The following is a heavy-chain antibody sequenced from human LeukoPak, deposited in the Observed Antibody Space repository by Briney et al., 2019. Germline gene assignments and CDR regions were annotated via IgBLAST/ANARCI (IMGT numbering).Heavy chain of an antibody. V-gene: IGHV4-39*07. D-gene: IGHD5-18*01. CDR1: GGSISSSSYY. CDR2: IYYSGST. J-gene: IGHJ6*03. CDR3: ARDRHSYGRLYYYYYYMDV. Sequence: SETLSLTCTVSGGSISSSSYYWGWIRQPPGKGLEWIGSIYYSGSTYYNPSLKSRVTISVDTSKNQFSLKLSSVTAADTAVYYCARDRHSYGRLYYYYYYMDVWGKGTTVTVSS.